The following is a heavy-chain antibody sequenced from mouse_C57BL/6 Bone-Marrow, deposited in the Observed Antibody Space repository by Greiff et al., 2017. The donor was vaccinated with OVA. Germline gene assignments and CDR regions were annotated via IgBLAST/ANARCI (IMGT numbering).Heavy chain of an antibody. CDR3: TTRRSITTVAGDY. V-gene: IGHV1-58*01. CDR2: IYIGNGYT. Sequence: VQLQQSGAELVRPGSSVKMSCKTSGYTFTSYGINWVKQRPGQGLEWIGYIYIGNGYTEYNEKFKGKATLTSDTSSSTAYMQLSSLTSEDTAVYYCTTRRSITTVAGDYWGQGTTLTVSS. CDR1: GYTFTSYG. J-gene: IGHJ2*01. D-gene: IGHD1-1*01.